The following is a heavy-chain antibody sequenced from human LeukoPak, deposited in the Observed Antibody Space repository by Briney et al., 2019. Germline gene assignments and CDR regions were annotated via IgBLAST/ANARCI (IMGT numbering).Heavy chain of an antibody. J-gene: IGHJ4*02. Sequence: GGSLRLSCAASGFTFSNYEMNWVRQAPGKGLEWVAFISISGSNIYYADSVKGRFTISRDKAKDSLYLQMNSLRVEDTAVYYCVGDRHKSYDYWGQGTLVTVSS. CDR1: GFTFSNYE. CDR2: ISISGSNI. CDR3: VGDRHKSYDY. V-gene: IGHV3-48*03.